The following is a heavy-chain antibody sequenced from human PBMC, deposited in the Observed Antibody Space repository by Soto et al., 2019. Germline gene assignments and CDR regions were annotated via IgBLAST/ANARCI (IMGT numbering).Heavy chain of an antibody. J-gene: IGHJ4*02. V-gene: IGHV4-31*03. CDR3: ATYSRGEGGRGY. CDR1: GGSIRSVGYY. Sequence: SETLSLTCTVSGGSIRSVGYYWSWLRQHPGKGLEWIGYIYSSGNTYYNPALKSRVFMSVDTSRNQFSLRLSSVTVADTAVYYCATYSRGEGGRGYWGPGTLVTVSS. CDR2: IYSSGNT. D-gene: IGHD2-21*01.